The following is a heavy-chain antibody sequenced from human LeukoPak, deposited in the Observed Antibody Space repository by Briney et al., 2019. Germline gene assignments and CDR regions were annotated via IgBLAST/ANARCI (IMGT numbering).Heavy chain of an antibody. Sequence: ASVKVSCKASGYTFTSYGISWVRQAPGQGLEWMGWINPNSGGTNYAQKFQGRVTMTRDTSISTAYMELSRLRSDDTAVYYCARGGLSMVRGVGYGMDVWGQGTTVTVSS. CDR2: INPNSGGT. V-gene: IGHV1-2*02. J-gene: IGHJ6*02. D-gene: IGHD3-10*01. CDR1: GYTFTSYG. CDR3: ARGGLSMVRGVGYGMDV.